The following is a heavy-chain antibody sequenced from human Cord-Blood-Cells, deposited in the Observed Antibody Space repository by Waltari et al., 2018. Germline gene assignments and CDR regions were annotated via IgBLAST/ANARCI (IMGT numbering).Heavy chain of an antibody. Sequence: EVQLLESGGGLVQPGGSLRLSCAASGFTFSSYAMSWVRQAPGKGLEWVSAIRGSGGSKYDADSVKVRFTISRDNSKNTLYLQMNSLRAEDTAVYYCAKETYDILTGYFDYWGQGTLVTVSS. CDR2: IRGSGGSK. D-gene: IGHD3-9*01. V-gene: IGHV3-23*01. J-gene: IGHJ4*02. CDR3: AKETYDILTGYFDY. CDR1: GFTFSSYA.